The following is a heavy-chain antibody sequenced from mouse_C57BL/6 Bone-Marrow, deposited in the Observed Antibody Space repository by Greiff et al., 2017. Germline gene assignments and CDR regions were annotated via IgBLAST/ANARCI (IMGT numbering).Heavy chain of an antibody. D-gene: IGHD2-4*01. Sequence: QVQLQQPGAELVKPGASVKLSCKASGYTFTSYWMHWVKQRPGQGLEWIGMIYPNSGSTNYNEKFKSKATLTVDKSSSTAYMQLSSLTSEDSAVYYCATIYYDYGAWFAYWGQGTLVTVSA. V-gene: IGHV1-64*01. CDR2: IYPNSGST. CDR3: ATIYYDYGAWFAY. CDR1: GYTFTSYW. J-gene: IGHJ3*01.